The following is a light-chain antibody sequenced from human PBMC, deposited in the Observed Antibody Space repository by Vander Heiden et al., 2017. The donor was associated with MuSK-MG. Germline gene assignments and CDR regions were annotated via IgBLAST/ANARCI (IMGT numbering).Light chain of an antibody. Sequence: DIQMTQSPSSLSASVGDRVTITCRASQRISTYLNWYQQKPGKAPKLLIYAASSLQSGVPSRLSGSGSETDFTLTISSLQPEDFATYYCQQSDSTPFTFGQGTKLDIK. J-gene: IGKJ2*01. CDR1: QRISTY. V-gene: IGKV1-39*01. CDR2: AAS. CDR3: QQSDSTPFT.